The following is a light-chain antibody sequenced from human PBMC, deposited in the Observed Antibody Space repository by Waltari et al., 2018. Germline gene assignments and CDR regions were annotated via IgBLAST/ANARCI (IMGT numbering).Light chain of an antibody. CDR1: SSDVGSYNL. V-gene: IGLV2-23*02. CDR2: EVS. J-gene: IGLJ2*01. CDR3: CSYAGSSTPVV. Sequence: QSALTQPASVSGSTGQSLTISCTGTSSDVGSYNLVSWYQQRPGKAPKLMIYEVSKRPSGVSNRFSGSKSGNTASLTISGLQAEDEADYYCCSYAGSSTPVVFGGGTKLTVL.